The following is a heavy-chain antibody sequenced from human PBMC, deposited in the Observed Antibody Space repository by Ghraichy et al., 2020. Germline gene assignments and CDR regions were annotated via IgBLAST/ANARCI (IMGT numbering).Heavy chain of an antibody. J-gene: IGHJ6*02. CDR2: TNPNSGGA. Sequence: ASVKVSCKASGYTFTDNYMHWVRQAPGQGLEWMGRTNPNSGGANYAQKFQGRVTMTRDRSTSTADMELSGLRSDDTAVYYCARGIAAAGIYYYGMDVWGQGTTVTVSS. CDR1: GYTFTDNY. D-gene: IGHD6-13*01. V-gene: IGHV1-2*06. CDR3: ARGIAAAGIYYYGMDV.